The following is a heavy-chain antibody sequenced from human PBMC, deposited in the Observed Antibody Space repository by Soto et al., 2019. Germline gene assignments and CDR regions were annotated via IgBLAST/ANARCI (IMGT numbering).Heavy chain of an antibody. CDR1: GYTFTSYG. J-gene: IGHJ5*02. CDR2: ISAYNGNT. V-gene: IGHV1-18*01. D-gene: IGHD3-10*01. Sequence: QVQLVQSGAEVKKPGASVKVSCKASGYTFTSYGISWVRQAPGQGLEWMGWISAYNGNTNYAQKLQGRVTMTTDTSTSTAYMELRSLRSDDTAVYYWARDPDGSGSYYNGFNWFDPWGQGTLVTVSS. CDR3: ARDPDGSGSYYNGFNWFDP.